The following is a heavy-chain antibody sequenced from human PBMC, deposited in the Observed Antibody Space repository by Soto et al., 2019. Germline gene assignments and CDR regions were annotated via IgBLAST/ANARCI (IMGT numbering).Heavy chain of an antibody. V-gene: IGHV3-30*18. Sequence: PGGSLRLSCAVSGFTFSLYGMHWVRQAPGKGLEWVAFISYEGRNKYYADSVKGRFTLSRDNSKNTLSLQMESLRPEDTAVYYCAKGRDSTLLRWQYFDNWGQGTQVTAS. CDR1: GFTFSLYG. D-gene: IGHD4-17*01. J-gene: IGHJ4*02. CDR3: AKGRDSTLLRWQYFDN. CDR2: ISYEGRNK.